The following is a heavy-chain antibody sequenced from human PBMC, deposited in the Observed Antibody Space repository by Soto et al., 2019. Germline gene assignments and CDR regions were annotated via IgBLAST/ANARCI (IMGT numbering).Heavy chain of an antibody. Sequence: EVQLVESGGGLIQPGGSLRLSCAASGFTVSSNYMSWVRQAPGKGLEWVSVIYSGDTTYYADSVKGRFTISRDHSKNKLYLQMNSLRAEDTAVYYCARDLRTLYGMDVWGQGTTVTVSS. CDR1: GFTVSSNY. J-gene: IGHJ6*02. CDR2: IYSGDTT. V-gene: IGHV3-53*01. CDR3: ARDLRTLYGMDV.